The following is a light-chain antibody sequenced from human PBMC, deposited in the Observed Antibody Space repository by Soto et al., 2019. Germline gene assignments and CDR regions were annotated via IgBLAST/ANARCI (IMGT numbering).Light chain of an antibody. Sequence: QAVVTQEPSLTVSPGGTVTLTCASSTGAVTSGFYPNWFQQKPGQAPTSLIYSTSNKHSWTPGRFSGSLLGGKAALTLSGVQPEDEDEYYCLLYLGGTRVFGGGTKLPVL. CDR3: LLYLGGTRV. V-gene: IGLV7-43*01. CDR1: TGAVTSGFY. CDR2: STS. J-gene: IGLJ3*02.